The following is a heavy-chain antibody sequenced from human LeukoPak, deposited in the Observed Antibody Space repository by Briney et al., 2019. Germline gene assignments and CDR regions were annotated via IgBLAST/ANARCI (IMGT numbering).Heavy chain of an antibody. Sequence: ASVKVSCKASGYTFTGYYMHWVRQAPGQGLEWMGWINPNSGGTNYAQKFQGRVTMTRDTSISTAYMELSRLRSDDTAVYYCARENHLECSSSLDYWGQGTLVTVSS. J-gene: IGHJ4*02. V-gene: IGHV1-2*02. CDR1: GYTFTGYY. CDR2: INPNSGGT. CDR3: ARENHLECSSSLDY. D-gene: IGHD6-6*01.